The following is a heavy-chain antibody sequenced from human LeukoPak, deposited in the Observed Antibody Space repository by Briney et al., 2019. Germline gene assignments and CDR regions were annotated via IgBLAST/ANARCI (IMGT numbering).Heavy chain of an antibody. D-gene: IGHD2-2*01. CDR2: ISGSGGTT. V-gene: IGHV3-23*01. CDR1: GFTFSSYV. J-gene: IGHJ4*02. Sequence: GSRRLSCAASGFTFSSYVMSWVSQAPGKGLEWVSAISGSGGTTYDADSVKGRFTLYRDNAKNTLYLQMNSLRAEDTAVYYCAKDNPYCSSPNCYFDYWVQATLATVTS. CDR3: AKDNPYCSSPNCYFDY.